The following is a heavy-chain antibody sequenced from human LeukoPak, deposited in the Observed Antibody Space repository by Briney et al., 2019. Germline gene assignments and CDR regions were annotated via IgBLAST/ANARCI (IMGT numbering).Heavy chain of an antibody. CDR2: ISYDGSNK. CDR3: AKDAGYGYQQLYYFDY. J-gene: IGHJ4*02. CDR1: GFTFSSYG. D-gene: IGHD2-2*01. Sequence: GGSLRLSCAASGFTFSSYGMHWVRQAPGKGLEWVAVISYDGSNKYYADSVKGRFTISRDNSKNTLYLQMNSLRAEDTAVYYCAKDAGYGYQQLYYFDYWGQGTLATVSS. V-gene: IGHV3-30*18.